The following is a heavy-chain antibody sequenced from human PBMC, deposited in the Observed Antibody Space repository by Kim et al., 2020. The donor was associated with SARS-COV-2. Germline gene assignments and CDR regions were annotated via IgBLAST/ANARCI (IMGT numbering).Heavy chain of an antibody. J-gene: IGHJ6*03. Sequence: SVKVSCKASGGTFSSYAISWVRQAPGQGLEWMGRIIPIFGIANYAQKFQGRVTITADKSTSTAYMELSSLRSEDTAVYYCARDARSSSGYYYYYYYMDVWGKGTTVTVSS. CDR2: IIPIFGIA. D-gene: IGHD6-6*01. CDR1: GGTFSSYA. CDR3: ARDARSSSGYYYYYYYMDV. V-gene: IGHV1-69*04.